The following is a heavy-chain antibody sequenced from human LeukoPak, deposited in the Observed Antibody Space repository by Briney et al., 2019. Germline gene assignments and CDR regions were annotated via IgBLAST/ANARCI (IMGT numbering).Heavy chain of an antibody. CDR2: INTSGST. V-gene: IGHV4-61*02. D-gene: IGHD3-10*01. Sequence: PSETLSLTCTVSGGSISSGSYYWSWIRQPAGKGLEWIGRINTSGSTNYNPSLKSRVTISVDTSKNQFSLKLSSVTAADTAVYYCARGRYGSGTKYYFDYWGQGTLVTVSS. J-gene: IGHJ4*02. CDR3: ARGRYGSGTKYYFDY. CDR1: GGSISSGSYY.